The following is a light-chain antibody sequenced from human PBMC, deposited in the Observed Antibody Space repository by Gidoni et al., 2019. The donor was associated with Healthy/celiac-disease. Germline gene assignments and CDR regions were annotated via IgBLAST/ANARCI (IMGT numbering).Light chain of an antibody. CDR2: AAS. Sequence: DIQMTQSPSSLSASVGDRVTITCRASQSISSYLNWYQQKPGKAPKLLVYAASSLQSGVPSRFSGSASGTDFTLTISSLQPEDFATYYCQRCYSTRTFGQGTKVEIK. J-gene: IGKJ1*01. V-gene: IGKV1-39*01. CDR1: QSISSY. CDR3: QRCYSTRT.